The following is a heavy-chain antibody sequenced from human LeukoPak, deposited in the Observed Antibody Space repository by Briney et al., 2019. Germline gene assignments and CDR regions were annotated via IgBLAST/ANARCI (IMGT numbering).Heavy chain of an antibody. CDR3: ARGAPRYYDSSGFDY. CDR2: ISSSSSTI. V-gene: IGHV3-48*02. J-gene: IGHJ4*02. CDR1: GFTFSSYS. D-gene: IGHD3-22*01. Sequence: GGSLRLSCAASGFTFSSYSMNWVRQAPGKGLEWVSCISSSSSTIYYADSVKGRFTISRDNAKNSLYLQMNSLRDEDTAVYYCARGAPRYYDSSGFDYWGQGTLVTVSS.